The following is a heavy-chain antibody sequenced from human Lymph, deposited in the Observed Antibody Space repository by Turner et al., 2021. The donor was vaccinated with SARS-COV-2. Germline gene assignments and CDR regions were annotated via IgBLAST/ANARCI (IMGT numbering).Heavy chain of an antibody. J-gene: IGHJ5*02. CDR2: IIPILGIA. CDR3: ARGRLDSFGGGYYSWFDP. Sequence: QVQLVQSGAEVKKPGSSVKVSCKASGGTFSSYAINWVRQAPGQGLEWMGRIIPILGIANYAQKFQGRVTITADKSTSTAYMELSSLRSEDTAVSYCARGRLDSFGGGYYSWFDPWGQGTLVTVSS. V-gene: IGHV1-69*04. D-gene: IGHD1-26*01. CDR1: GGTFSSYA.